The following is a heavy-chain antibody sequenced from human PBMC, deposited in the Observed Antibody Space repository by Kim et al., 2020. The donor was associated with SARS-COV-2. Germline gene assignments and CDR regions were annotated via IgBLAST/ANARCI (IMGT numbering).Heavy chain of an antibody. D-gene: IGHD6-13*01. Sequence: GGSLRLSCAASGFTFSSSVMAWVRQAPGKGLEWVSAISGRGGSTYYADSVKGRFTTSRDNSKNTLYLQMSSLRAEDTAVYYCAKAPDIEAAYDCWGQGTLVTVSS. CDR2: ISGRGGST. J-gene: IGHJ4*02. V-gene: IGHV3-23*01. CDR1: GFTFSSSV. CDR3: AKAPDIEAAYDC.